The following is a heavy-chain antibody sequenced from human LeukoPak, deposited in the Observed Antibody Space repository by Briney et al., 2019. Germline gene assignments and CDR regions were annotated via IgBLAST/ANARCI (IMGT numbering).Heavy chain of an antibody. V-gene: IGHV3-11*01. CDR1: GFTVSSNY. D-gene: IGHD6-13*01. J-gene: IGHJ3*01. CDR2: VGNSGSSI. CDR3: ARDGAYSASNF. Sequence: PGGSLRLSCAASGFTVSSNYMSWVRQAPGKGLEWISCVGNSGSSIYYADSVKGRFSISRDNVKNSLYLQMNSLRVEDTAVYYCARDGAYSASNFWGQGTMVAVSS.